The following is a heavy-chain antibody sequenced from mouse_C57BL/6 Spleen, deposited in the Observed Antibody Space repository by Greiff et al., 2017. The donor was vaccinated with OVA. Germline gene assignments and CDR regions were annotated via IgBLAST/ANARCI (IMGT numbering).Heavy chain of an antibody. CDR3: ARYGIYDYFHWYFDV. J-gene: IGHJ1*03. CDR1: GYTFTDYN. D-gene: IGHD2-4*01. Sequence: EVQLQQSGPELVKPGASVKIPCKASGYTFTDYNMDWVKQSHGKSLEWIGAINPNNGGTIYNQKFKGKATLTVDKSSSTAYMELRSLTSEDTAVYYCARYGIYDYFHWYFDVWGTGTTVTVSS. V-gene: IGHV1-18*01. CDR2: INPNNGGT.